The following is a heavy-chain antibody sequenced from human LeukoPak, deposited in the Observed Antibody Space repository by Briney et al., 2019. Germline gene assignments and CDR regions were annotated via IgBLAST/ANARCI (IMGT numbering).Heavy chain of an antibody. CDR2: IYSGGST. Sequence: PGGSLRLSCAASGFTVSSNYMSWVRQAPGKGLEWVSVIYSGGSTYYADSVKGRFTISRDNSKNTLYLQMNSLRAEDTAVYYCARDNQRYSYGSLHGDAFDIWGQGTMVTVSS. J-gene: IGHJ3*02. CDR3: ARDNQRYSYGSLHGDAFDI. V-gene: IGHV3-53*01. CDR1: GFTVSSNY. D-gene: IGHD5-18*01.